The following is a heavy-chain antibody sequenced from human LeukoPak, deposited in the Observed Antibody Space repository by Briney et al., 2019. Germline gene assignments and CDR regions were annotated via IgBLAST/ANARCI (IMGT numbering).Heavy chain of an antibody. V-gene: IGHV3-30*02. CDR2: IQYSGSKK. J-gene: IGHJ4*02. CDR1: GFTFCKFD. Sequence: GGSLRPSCAAHGFTFCKFDMHWVRQAPGQGLDWVAFIQYSGSKKYYVDSVEGRFTISRDNPKKTLYVQMNSLRTEDTAVYYCAKGGRHGHSSYERGYFDYWGQGTLVTVSS. D-gene: IGHD2-15*01. CDR3: AKGGRHGHSSYERGYFDY.